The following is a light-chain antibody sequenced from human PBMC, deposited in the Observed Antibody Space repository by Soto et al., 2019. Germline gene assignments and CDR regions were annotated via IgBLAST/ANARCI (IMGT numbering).Light chain of an antibody. CDR3: HQYVTSPWT. J-gene: IGKJ1*01. CDR1: QTVSGRY. CDR2: GAS. V-gene: IGKV3-20*01. Sequence: EIVLTQSPGTLSLSPGERATLSCRASQTVSGRYLAWFQQKPGQAPRLLVYGASSRATGIPDRFSGSGSGTDFTLTIGRLEPEDFAVYYCHQYVTSPWTLGQGTKVEIK.